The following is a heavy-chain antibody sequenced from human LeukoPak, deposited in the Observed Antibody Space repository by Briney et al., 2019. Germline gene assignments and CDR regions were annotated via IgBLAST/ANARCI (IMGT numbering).Heavy chain of an antibody. J-gene: IGHJ5*02. Sequence: SETLSLTCTVSGGSISSSSYYWGWIRQPPGKGLEWIGSIYYSGSTYYNPSLEGRVTISVDTSKNQFSLKLSSVTAADTAVYYCASDYDSSASWGQGTLVTVSS. CDR1: GGSISSSSYY. CDR3: ASDYDSSAS. D-gene: IGHD3-22*01. CDR2: IYYSGST. V-gene: IGHV4-39*01.